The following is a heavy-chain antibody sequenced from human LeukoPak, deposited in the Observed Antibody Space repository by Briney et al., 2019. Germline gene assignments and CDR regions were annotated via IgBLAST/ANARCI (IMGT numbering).Heavy chain of an antibody. CDR2: INHSGST. D-gene: IGHD6-19*01. J-gene: IGHJ2*01. V-gene: IGHV4-34*01. Sequence: SETLSLTCAVYGGSFSGKYSSWARQPPGKGLEWIGEINHSGSTNYNPSLKSRVTISVDTSKNQFSLKLSSVTAADTAVYYCARGPRGLRGYFDLWGRGTLVTVSS. CDR1: GGSFSGKY. CDR3: ARGPRGLRGYFDL.